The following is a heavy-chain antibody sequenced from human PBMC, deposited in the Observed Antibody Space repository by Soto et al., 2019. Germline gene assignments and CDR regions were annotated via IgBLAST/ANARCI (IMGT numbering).Heavy chain of an antibody. V-gene: IGHV4-59*01. Sequence: SETLSLTCTVSGDSISSYYWSWIRQPPGKGLEWIGYIYYSGSTNYNPSLKSRVTISVDTTKNQFSLKLSSVTAADTAVYYCARDSDDYGSENYFDYWGQGTLVTVSS. J-gene: IGHJ4*02. D-gene: IGHD3-10*01. CDR1: GDSISSYY. CDR3: ARDSDDYGSENYFDY. CDR2: IYYSGST.